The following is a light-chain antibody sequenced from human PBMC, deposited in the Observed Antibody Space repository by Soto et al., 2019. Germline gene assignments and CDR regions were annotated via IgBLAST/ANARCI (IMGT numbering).Light chain of an antibody. J-gene: IGKJ1*01. CDR2: DTS. V-gene: IGKV1-5*01. Sequence: IQMTQSPSTLSASLGDRVTITCRASQSVSDWLAWYQQKPGNPPKLLIYDTSRLESAVPSRFSASGYGTEFNLTISGLQTDDFATYYCHQYNSYTWTFGQGTKVDIK. CDR3: HQYNSYTWT. CDR1: QSVSDW.